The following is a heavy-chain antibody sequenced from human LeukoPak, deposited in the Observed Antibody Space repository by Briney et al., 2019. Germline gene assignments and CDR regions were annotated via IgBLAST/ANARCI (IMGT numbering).Heavy chain of an antibody. CDR2: ISGFGDT. V-gene: IGHV3-53*01. J-gene: IGHJ4*02. CDR3: ARGDYHSKFDY. CDR1: GLTFSSCG. D-gene: IGHD4-17*01. Sequence: GGTLRLSCAASGLTFSSCGMSWVRQGPGKGLEWVSVISGFGDTYYADSVKGRFTISRDNSKNTLYLQMNSLRAEDTAVYYCARGDYHSKFDYWGQGTLVTVSS.